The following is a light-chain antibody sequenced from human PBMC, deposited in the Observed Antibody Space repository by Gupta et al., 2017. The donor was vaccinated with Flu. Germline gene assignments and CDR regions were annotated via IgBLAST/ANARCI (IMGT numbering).Light chain of an antibody. CDR3: SSYAGSNNFKV. J-gene: IGLJ3*02. CDR1: SSDVGGYNY. CDR2: EVT. V-gene: IGLV2-8*01. Sequence: VTISCTGTSSDVGGYNYVSWYQQYPGKAPKLLIDEVTSRPSGVPDRFSGSKSGTTASLTVSGLQAEDEADYYCSSYAGSNNFKVFGGGTKLTVL.